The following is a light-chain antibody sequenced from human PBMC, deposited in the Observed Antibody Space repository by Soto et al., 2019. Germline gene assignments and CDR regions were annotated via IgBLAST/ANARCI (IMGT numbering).Light chain of an antibody. J-gene: IGKJ1*01. Sequence: EIVVTQSPATLSSSPGERATLSCRASQTVSSKLAWYQHKPGQAPRLLIYDTSNRATGIPARFSGSGSGTEFTLTIRRLEPEDFAVYYCKQYGSSPTCGQGTKVDIK. CDR3: KQYGSSPT. CDR2: DTS. CDR1: QTVSSK. V-gene: IGKV3-20*01.